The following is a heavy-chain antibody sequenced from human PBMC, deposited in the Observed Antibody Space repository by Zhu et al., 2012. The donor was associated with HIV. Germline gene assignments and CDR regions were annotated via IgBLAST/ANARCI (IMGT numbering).Heavy chain of an antibody. Sequence: QVQLQQWGAGLLKPSETLSLTCAVYGESLTGNTYYWSWIRQPPGKGLEWIGEINHTGNTNYNPSLKSRVTISVDTSKNQFSLKLSSVTAADTALYCCARDHHTSGYHYWGQGTLVTVSS. CDR2: INHTGNT. J-gene: IGHJ4*02. D-gene: IGHD3-22*01. CDR1: GESLTGNTYY. V-gene: IGHV4-34*02. CDR3: ARDHHTSGYHY.